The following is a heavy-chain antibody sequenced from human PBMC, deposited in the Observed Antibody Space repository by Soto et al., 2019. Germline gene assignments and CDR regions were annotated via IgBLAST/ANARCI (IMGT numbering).Heavy chain of an antibody. CDR3: TRGPRVSSTGTGAH. Sequence: GGSLRLSCEVSGFTFSAYWMHWVRQVPGKGLIWVSRISDDGSTTTYADSVKGRFTISRDNAKNTLYLQMNSLRADDPGLYHSTRGPRVSSTGTGAHWGQGTLVTVSS. D-gene: IGHD1-1*01. CDR1: GFTFSAYW. CDR2: ISDDGSTT. J-gene: IGHJ4*02. V-gene: IGHV3-74*01.